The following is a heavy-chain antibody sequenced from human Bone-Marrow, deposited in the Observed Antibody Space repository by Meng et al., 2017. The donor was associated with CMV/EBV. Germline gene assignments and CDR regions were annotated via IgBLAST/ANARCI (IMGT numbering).Heavy chain of an antibody. CDR2: IMHDGHEK. J-gene: IGHJ4*01. Sequence: GESLKISCVASGFRFSSFWMSWVRQAPGKGPEWLANIMHDGHEKYSVDSVKGRFTISRDNFMNSLYLQMNSLRADETAIYYCARDAERDLWSGGYFGYWAHGTLATVSS. CDR3: ARDAERDLWSGGYFGY. CDR1: GFRFSSFW. V-gene: IGHV3-7*01. D-gene: IGHD3-3*01.